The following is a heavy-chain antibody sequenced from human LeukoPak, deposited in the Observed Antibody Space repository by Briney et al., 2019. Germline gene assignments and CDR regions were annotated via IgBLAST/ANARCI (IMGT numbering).Heavy chain of an antibody. CDR1: GYTFTSYY. CDR3: ARYKCSGGSCYPIDY. J-gene: IGHJ4*02. CDR2: INPSGGST. Sequence: ASVKVSCKASGYTFTSYYMYWVRQAPGQGLEWMGIINPSGGSTSYAQKFQGRVTMTRDTSTSTVYMELSSLRSEDTAVYYCARYKCSGGSCYPIDYWGQGTVVTVSS. D-gene: IGHD2-15*01. V-gene: IGHV1-46*01.